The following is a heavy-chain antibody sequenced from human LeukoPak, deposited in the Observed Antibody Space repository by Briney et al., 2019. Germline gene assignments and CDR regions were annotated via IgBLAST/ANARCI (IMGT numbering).Heavy chain of an antibody. Sequence: GSSVKVSCKASGGTFSSYAISWVRQAPGQGLEWMGRIIPILGIANYAQKFQGRVTITADKSTSTAYMKLSSLRSEDTAVYYCARRYCSGGSCYSHFDYWGQGTLVTVSS. D-gene: IGHD2-15*01. J-gene: IGHJ4*02. V-gene: IGHV1-69*04. CDR3: ARRYCSGGSCYSHFDY. CDR2: IIPILGIA. CDR1: GGTFSSYA.